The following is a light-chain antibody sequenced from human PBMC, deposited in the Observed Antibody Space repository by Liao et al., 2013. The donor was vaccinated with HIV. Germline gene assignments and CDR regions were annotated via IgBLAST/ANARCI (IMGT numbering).Light chain of an antibody. V-gene: IGLV3-25*03. Sequence: SYELTQPPSVSVSPGQTARITCSGDALPKQYAYWYQQKPGQAPVLVIYKDSERPSGIPERFSGSSSGTTVTLTISGVQAEDEADYYCQAWDSNTYVVFGGRDQADRP. CDR2: KDS. CDR1: ALPKQY. J-gene: IGLJ2*01. CDR3: QAWDSNTYVV.